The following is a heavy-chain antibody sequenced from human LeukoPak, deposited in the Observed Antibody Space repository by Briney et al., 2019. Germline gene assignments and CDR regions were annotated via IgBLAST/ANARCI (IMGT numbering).Heavy chain of an antibody. D-gene: IGHD6-19*01. CDR1: GCTFSSDA. V-gene: IGHV3-23*01. Sequence: GGSLRLSCAVSGCTFSSDAMSWVRQAPGKGLNWVSTISGSGSATYYADSAKGRFTISRDNSKNTLYLQMNSLRAEDTAVYYCAKFRPDDITVAATGYFDSWGQGTLVTVSS. CDR2: ISGSGSAT. CDR3: AKFRPDDITVAATGYFDS. J-gene: IGHJ4*02.